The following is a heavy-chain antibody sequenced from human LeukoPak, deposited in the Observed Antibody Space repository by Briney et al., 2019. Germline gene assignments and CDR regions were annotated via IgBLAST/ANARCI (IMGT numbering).Heavy chain of an antibody. CDR2: ISGSGGSI. CDR1: GFTFRNYA. CDR3: TGVDTAISDAFEI. J-gene: IGHJ3*02. V-gene: IGHV3-23*01. Sequence: GGSLRLSCAASGFTFRNYAMSWVRQAPGKGLEWVSAISGSGGSIFYADSVKGRFTISRDNAENTLYLQMNSLRAEDTAVYYCTGVDTAISDAFEIWGQGTMVTVSS. D-gene: IGHD5-18*01.